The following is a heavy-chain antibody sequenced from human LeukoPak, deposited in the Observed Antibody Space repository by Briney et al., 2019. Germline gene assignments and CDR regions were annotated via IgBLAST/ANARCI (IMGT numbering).Heavy chain of an antibody. D-gene: IGHD5-12*01. V-gene: IGHV3-53*01. J-gene: IGHJ4*02. CDR1: GFTVTNNH. CDR3: ASDSGYDRGVFDY. Sequence: GGSLRLSCAASGFTVTNNHMNWVRQAPGRGLEWVSVVYSRGNTYYADSVKGRFTISRDSSKNTLYLQMNSLRVEDTAVYFCASDSGYDRGVFDYWGQGALVTVSS. CDR2: VYSRGNT.